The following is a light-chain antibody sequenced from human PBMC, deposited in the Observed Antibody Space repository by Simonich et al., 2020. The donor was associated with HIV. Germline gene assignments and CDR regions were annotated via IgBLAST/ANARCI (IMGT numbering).Light chain of an antibody. V-gene: IGLV2-11*01. CDR1: RSDVGGYNY. CDR3: SSYTSSSTWV. CDR2: DVS. J-gene: IGLJ3*02. Sequence: QSALTQPRSVSGSPGQSVTISCTGTRSDVGGYNYVSWYQQHPGRAPTLMIYDVSKRPSGVPHRFSGSKSGNTASLTISGLQAEDEADYYCSSYTSSSTWVFGGGTKLTVL.